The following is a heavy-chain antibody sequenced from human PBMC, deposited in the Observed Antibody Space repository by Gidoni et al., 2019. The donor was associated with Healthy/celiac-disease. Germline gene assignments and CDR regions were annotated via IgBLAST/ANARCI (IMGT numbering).Heavy chain of an antibody. Sequence: QVQLVESGGGVVQPGRSLRLSCAASGFTFSSYAMHWVRQAPGKGLEWVAVISYDGSNKYYADSVKGRFTISRDNSKNTLYLQMNSLRAEDTAVYYCARDRYCSGGSCSWGAFDIWGQGTMVTVSS. CDR2: ISYDGSNK. V-gene: IGHV3-30-3*01. CDR3: ARDRYCSGGSCSWGAFDI. CDR1: GFTFSSYA. D-gene: IGHD2-15*01. J-gene: IGHJ3*02.